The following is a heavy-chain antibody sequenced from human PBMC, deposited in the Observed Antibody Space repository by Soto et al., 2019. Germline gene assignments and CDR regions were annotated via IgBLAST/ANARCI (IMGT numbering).Heavy chain of an antibody. CDR1: GFTFSSYG. D-gene: IGHD6-19*01. V-gene: IGHV3-33*01. J-gene: IGHJ6*02. CDR3: ARGVAGKNYYYGMDV. CDR2: IWYDGSNK. Sequence: QVQLVESGGGVVQPGRSLRLSCAASGFTFSSYGMHWVRQAPGKGLEWVAVIWYDGSNKYYADSVKGRFTISRDNSKNTLYLQMNSLRAEDTAVYYCARGVAGKNYYYGMDVWGQGTTVTVSS.